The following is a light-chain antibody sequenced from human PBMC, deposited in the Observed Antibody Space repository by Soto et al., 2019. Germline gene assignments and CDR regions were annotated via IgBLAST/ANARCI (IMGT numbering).Light chain of an antibody. CDR2: DNN. CDR3: QSFDTSLSGFVV. CDR1: SSNIGAGYD. Sequence: QSVLTQPPSMSGAPGQRVTISCTGSSSNIGAGYDVHWYQQHPGTAPKLLIFDNNNRPSGVPDRFSGSKSDTTASLAITGLQDADEADYYCQSFDTSLSGFVVFGGGTKLTVL. V-gene: IGLV1-40*01. J-gene: IGLJ2*01.